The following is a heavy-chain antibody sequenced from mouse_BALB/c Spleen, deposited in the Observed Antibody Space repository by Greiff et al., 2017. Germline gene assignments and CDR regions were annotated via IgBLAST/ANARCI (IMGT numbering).Heavy chain of an antibody. V-gene: IGHV5-15*02. D-gene: IGHD2-3*01. J-gene: IGHJ2*01. CDR3: ARANDGYYRYYFDY. Sequence: EVQVVESGGGLVQPGGSRKLSCAASGFTFSDYGMAWVRQAPGKGPEWVAFISNLAYSIYYADTVTGRFTISRENAKNTLYLEMSSLRSEDTAMYYCARANDGYYRYYFDYWGQGTTLTVSS. CDR2: ISNLAYSI. CDR1: GFTFSDYG.